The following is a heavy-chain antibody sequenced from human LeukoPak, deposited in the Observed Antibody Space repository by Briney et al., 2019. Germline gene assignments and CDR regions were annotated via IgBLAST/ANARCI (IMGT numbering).Heavy chain of an antibody. CDR3: AREDCSSTSCSLDY. D-gene: IGHD2-2*01. CDR1: GFTFSSYA. Sequence: GGSLRLSCAASGFTFSSYAMSWVRQAPGEGPEWVSAIVGSGDSTYYADSVKGRFTISRDNSKNTLYLQMNSLRAEDTAVYYCAREDCSSTSCSLDYWGQGTLVTVSS. J-gene: IGHJ4*02. V-gene: IGHV3-23*01. CDR2: IVGSGDST.